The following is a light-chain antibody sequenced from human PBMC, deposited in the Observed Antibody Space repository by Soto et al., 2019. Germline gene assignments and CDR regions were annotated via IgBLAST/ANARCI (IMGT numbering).Light chain of an antibody. V-gene: IGKV3-20*01. Sequence: ETVLTQSPATLSLSPGERATLFCRASQSVATSQLAWYQQKPGQAPRLLIGASSRATGVPDRFIASGSGTDFTLTISRLEPEDFAVYYCQQFASSPRTFGRGTTVEIK. CDR3: QQFASSPRT. CDR2: GAS. CDR1: QSVATSQ. J-gene: IGKJ1*01.